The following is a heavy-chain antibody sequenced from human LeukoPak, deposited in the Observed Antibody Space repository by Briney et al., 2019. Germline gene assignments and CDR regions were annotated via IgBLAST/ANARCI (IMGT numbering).Heavy chain of an antibody. CDR1: GYTFTSYG. Sequence: ASVKVSCKASGYTFTSYGISWVRQAPGQGLEWMGWISAYNGNTNYAQKLQGRVTMTTDTSTSTAYMELRSLRSDDTAVYHCARAVYYSDSSGYYNYWGQGTLVTVSS. CDR2: ISAYNGNT. CDR3: ARAVYYSDSSGYYNY. J-gene: IGHJ4*02. V-gene: IGHV1-18*01. D-gene: IGHD3-22*01.